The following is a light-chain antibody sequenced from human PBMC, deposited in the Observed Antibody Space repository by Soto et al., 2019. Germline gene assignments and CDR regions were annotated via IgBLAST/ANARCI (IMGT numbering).Light chain of an antibody. V-gene: IGLV2-23*01. CDR2: EGT. J-gene: IGLJ2*01. CDR1: ISDIGTFNL. Sequence: QPASVSGSPGQSITISCTGSISDIGTFNLVSWFQQHPGKAPKLMIYEGTKRPSGVSNRFSGSKSGNTASLTISGLQAEDEADYYCCSYASTNTLVVGGGTKVTVL. CDR3: CSYASTNTLV.